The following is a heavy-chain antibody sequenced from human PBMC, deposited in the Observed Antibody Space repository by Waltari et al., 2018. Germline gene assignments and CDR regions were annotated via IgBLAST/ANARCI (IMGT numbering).Heavy chain of an antibody. V-gene: IGHV3-21*01. D-gene: IGHD3-10*01. Sequence: EVQLVASGGGLVKPGWSLRLCFAASVFTFCSYRMNSVRQSPGKGLEWVSSISSSSYIYYADSVKGRFTISRDNAKNSLYLQMNSLRAEDTAVYYCAREAVQGVPNWGQGTLVTVSS. CDR2: ISSSSYI. J-gene: IGHJ4*02. CDR1: VFTFCSYR. CDR3: AREAVQGVPN.